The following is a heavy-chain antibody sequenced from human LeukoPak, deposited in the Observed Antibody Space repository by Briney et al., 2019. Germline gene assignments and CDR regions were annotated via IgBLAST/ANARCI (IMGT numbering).Heavy chain of an antibody. Sequence: SVKVSCKASGYTFTSYDINWVRQAPGQGLEWMGRIIPIFGTANYAQKFQGRVTITTDESTSTAYMELSSLRSEDTAVYYCARDPQGYGSGGYFGYWGQGTLVTVSS. V-gene: IGHV1-69*05. CDR2: IIPIFGTA. D-gene: IGHD3-10*01. CDR3: ARDPQGYGSGGYFGY. J-gene: IGHJ4*02. CDR1: GYTFTSYD.